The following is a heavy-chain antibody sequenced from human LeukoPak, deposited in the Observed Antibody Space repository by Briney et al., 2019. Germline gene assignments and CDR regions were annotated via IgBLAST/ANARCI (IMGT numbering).Heavy chain of an antibody. CDR2: ISAYNGNT. Sequence: ASVKVSCKASGYTFTSYGISSVRQAPGQGLEWMGWISAYNGNTNNAQKLQGRVTMTTDTSTSPAYMELRSLRSDDTAVYYCASPSHCSSTSCLEFDYWGQGTLVTVSS. D-gene: IGHD2-2*01. CDR3: ASPSHCSSTSCLEFDY. J-gene: IGHJ4*02. CDR1: GYTFTSYG. V-gene: IGHV1-18*01.